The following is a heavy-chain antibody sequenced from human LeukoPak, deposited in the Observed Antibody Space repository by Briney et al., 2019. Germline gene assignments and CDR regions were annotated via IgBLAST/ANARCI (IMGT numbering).Heavy chain of an antibody. CDR2: ISTYNTNT. Sequence: ASLRVSCKASGYTFTSYGLTWVRHAPGQGLEWMGWISTYNTNTYYAQGLQGGVSMTPDTSTSTVYMEQRSLRSDDTAVYYCARPHSYGSTYFDCWGQGTLVTVS. V-gene: IGHV1-18*01. D-gene: IGHD4-17*01. CDR3: ARPHSYGSTYFDC. CDR1: GYTFTSYG. J-gene: IGHJ4*02.